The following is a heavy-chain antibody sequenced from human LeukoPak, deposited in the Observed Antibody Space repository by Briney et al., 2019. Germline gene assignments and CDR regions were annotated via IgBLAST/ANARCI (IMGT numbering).Heavy chain of an antibody. V-gene: IGHV4-59*01. Sequence: SETLSLTCTVSGVSIRTYYWSWLRQPPGKGLEWIGYKSGAGRDLYNPSLKSRVTISADTSKNQFSLKLNSLTTADTAVYYCTRGAGWLIDYWGQGILVTVSS. CDR3: TRGAGWLIDY. D-gene: IGHD3-16*01. CDR2: KSGAGRD. CDR1: GVSIRTYY. J-gene: IGHJ4*02.